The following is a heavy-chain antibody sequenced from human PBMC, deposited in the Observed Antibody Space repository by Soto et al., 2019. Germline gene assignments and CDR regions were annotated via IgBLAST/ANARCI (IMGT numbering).Heavy chain of an antibody. J-gene: IGHJ4*02. CDR2: IYYSGST. CDR3: ARLSSNLEVL. CDR1: GGSISGYY. V-gene: IGHV4-59*08. D-gene: IGHD6-13*01. Sequence: PSETLSLTCTVSGGSISGYYWTWIRQPPGKGLEWIGYIYYSGSTNYNPSLKSRVTISVDTSKNQFSLKLSSVTAADTAVYYCARLSSNLEVLWGQGTLVTVSS.